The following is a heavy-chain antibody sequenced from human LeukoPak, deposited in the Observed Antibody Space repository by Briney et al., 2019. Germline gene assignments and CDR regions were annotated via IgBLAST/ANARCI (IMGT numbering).Heavy chain of an antibody. Sequence: SETLSLTCTVSGGSISSYCWSWIRQPPGKGLEWIGYIYYSGSTYYNPSLRSRVTISVDTSKNQFSLKLSSVTAADTAVYYCARSSEGRYYYDSSGFSYYYYYMDVWGKGTTVTISS. J-gene: IGHJ6*03. V-gene: IGHV4-59*01. CDR1: GGSISSYC. D-gene: IGHD3-22*01. CDR3: ARSSEGRYYYDSSGFSYYYYYMDV. CDR2: IYYSGST.